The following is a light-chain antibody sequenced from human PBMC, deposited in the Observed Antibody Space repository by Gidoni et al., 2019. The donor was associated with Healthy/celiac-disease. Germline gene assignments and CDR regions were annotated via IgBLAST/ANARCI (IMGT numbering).Light chain of an antibody. J-gene: IGKJ2*01. CDR2: CAS. Sequence: EIVMTQSPATLSVSPGERATLSCRASQSVSSNLAWYQQKPGQAPRLLIYCASTQATGIPARFSGSWSWTEFPLNISSLQSEEFALYYCHQYKNWPPPYPFGQGNQLEIK. CDR3: HQYKNWPPPYP. CDR1: QSVSSN. V-gene: IGKV3-15*01.